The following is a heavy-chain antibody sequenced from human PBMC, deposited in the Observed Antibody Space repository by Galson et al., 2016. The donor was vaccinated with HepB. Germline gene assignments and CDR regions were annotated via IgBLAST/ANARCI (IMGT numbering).Heavy chain of an antibody. CDR2: IYHNGGT. Sequence: SETLSLTCDVSGGSISTSYWWTWVRQAPGKGLEWIGEIYHNGGTNYNPSLKRRITFSVDESKNHLSLRLTSVTAADTAVYYCGAVGGTGSPATIDYWGQGTLVTVSS. CDR3: GAVGGTGSPATIDY. D-gene: IGHD1-1*01. J-gene: IGHJ4*02. CDR1: GGSISTSYW. V-gene: IGHV4-4*02.